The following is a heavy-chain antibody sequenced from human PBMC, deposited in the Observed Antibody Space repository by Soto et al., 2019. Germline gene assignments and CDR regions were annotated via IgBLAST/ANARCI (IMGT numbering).Heavy chain of an antibody. CDR2: IIPIFGTA. J-gene: IGHJ4*02. D-gene: IGHD2-15*01. V-gene: IGHV1-69*06. CDR1: GGTFSSYA. CDR3: AASKTITYCSGGSCHYPGSFDY. Sequence: GASVKVSCKASGGTFSSYAISWVRQAPGQGLEWMGGIIPIFGTANYAQKFQGRVTITADKSTSTAYMELSSLRSEDTAVYYCAASKTITYCSGGSCHYPGSFDYWGQGTLVTVSS.